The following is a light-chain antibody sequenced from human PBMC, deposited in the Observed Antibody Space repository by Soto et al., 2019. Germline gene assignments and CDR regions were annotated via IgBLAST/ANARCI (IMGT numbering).Light chain of an antibody. Sequence: DIQMTQSPSSLSASVGDRVTITSQASQDISNYLNWYQQKQGKAPKLLIYDASNFETGVPSRFSGRGYGPDFTFTISSLQPEDIATYYCLQDDNLRGLGRGTNVDI. J-gene: IGKJ3*01. CDR2: DAS. CDR3: LQDDNLRG. V-gene: IGKV1-33*01. CDR1: QDISNY.